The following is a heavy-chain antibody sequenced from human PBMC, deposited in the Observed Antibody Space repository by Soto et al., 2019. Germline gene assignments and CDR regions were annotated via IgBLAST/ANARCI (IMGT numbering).Heavy chain of an antibody. Sequence: QVQLQESGPGLVKPSQTLSLTCTVSGGSISSGDYYWSWIRQPPGKGLEWIGYIYYSGSTYYNPSLKGCVPKSEDTSKSQFPLKLTSVTAAAAAVYYGARATVLRFLAWRHTVGGMDVWAQGPTVTASS. CDR3: ARATVLRFLAWRHTVGGMDV. CDR2: IYYSGST. CDR1: GGSISSGDYY. D-gene: IGHD3-3*01. V-gene: IGHV4-30-4*01. J-gene: IGHJ6*02.